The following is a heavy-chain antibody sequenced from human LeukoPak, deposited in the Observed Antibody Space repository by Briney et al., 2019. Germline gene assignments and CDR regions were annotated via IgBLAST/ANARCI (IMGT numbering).Heavy chain of an antibody. Sequence: PSETLSLTCTVSGGSISSYYWSWIRQPPGKGREWIGYIYYSGSTNYNPSLKSRVTISVDTSKNQFSLKLSSVTAADTAVYYCARANSSGWYFDYWGQGTLVTVSS. D-gene: IGHD6-19*01. CDR3: ARANSSGWYFDY. CDR2: IYYSGST. J-gene: IGHJ4*02. CDR1: GGSISSYY. V-gene: IGHV4-59*01.